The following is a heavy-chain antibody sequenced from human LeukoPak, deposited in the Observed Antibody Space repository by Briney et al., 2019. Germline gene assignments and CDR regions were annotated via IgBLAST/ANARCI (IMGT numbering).Heavy chain of an antibody. D-gene: IGHD2-2*03. CDR1: GGTFSSYA. CDR3: ARGTLDIVVVPAAMDYYYYYMDV. CDR2: IIPIFGTA. V-gene: IGHV1-69*05. J-gene: IGHJ6*03. Sequence: GSSVKVSCKASGGTFSSYAISWVRQAPGQGLEWMGGIIPIFGTANYAQKFQGRVTITTDESTSTAYMELSSLRSEDTAVYYCARGTLDIVVVPAAMDYYYYYMDVWGKGTTVTVSS.